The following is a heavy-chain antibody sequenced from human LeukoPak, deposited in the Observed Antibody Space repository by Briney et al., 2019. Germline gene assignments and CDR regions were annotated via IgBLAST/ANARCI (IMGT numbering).Heavy chain of an antibody. J-gene: IGHJ6*02. CDR3: ASGGVYYYDSSGYGMDV. V-gene: IGHV1-69*13. Sequence: SVKVSCKASGGTFSSYAISWVRQAPGQGLEWMGGIIPIFGTANYAQKFQGRVTITADESTSTAYMELSSLRSEDTAVYYCASGGVYYYDSSGYGMDVWGQGTTVTVPS. D-gene: IGHD3-22*01. CDR1: GGTFSSYA. CDR2: IIPIFGTA.